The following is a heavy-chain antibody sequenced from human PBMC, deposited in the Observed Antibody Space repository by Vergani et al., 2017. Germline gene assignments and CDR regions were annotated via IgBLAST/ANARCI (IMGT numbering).Heavy chain of an antibody. V-gene: IGHV4-61*02. CDR2: VHTSGSI. CDR3: ARGSCLGGSCYKPLFDY. CDR1: GGSINSHNYY. Sequence: QVQLQESGPGLVKPSQTLSLTCTVSGGSINSHNYYWSWIRQPAGKGLEWIGRVHTSGSINYNPSLKRRVTMSEDTSKNQFSLNLTSVTAADTAVYFCARGSCLGGSCYKPLFDYWGQGILVTVSS. J-gene: IGHJ4*02. D-gene: IGHD2-15*01.